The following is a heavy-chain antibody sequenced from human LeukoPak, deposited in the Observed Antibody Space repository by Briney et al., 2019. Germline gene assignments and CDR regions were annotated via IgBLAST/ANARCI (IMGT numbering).Heavy chain of an antibody. Sequence: SGGSLRLSCVASGFTFRGHAMSWVRQAPGKGLKWVAAITGPGGSTYYADSVKGRFIISRDNSKNTVFLQMRSLRADDTAVYYCAKDRQAVRDAFDIWGQGTTVSVSS. D-gene: IGHD6-19*01. CDR2: ITGPGGST. CDR1: GFTFRGHA. J-gene: IGHJ3*02. CDR3: AKDRQAVRDAFDI. V-gene: IGHV3-23*01.